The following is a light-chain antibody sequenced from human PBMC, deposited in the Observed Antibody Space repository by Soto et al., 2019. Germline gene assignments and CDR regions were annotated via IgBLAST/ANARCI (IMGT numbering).Light chain of an antibody. CDR3: QQYQNLWT. Sequence: EIMMTQSPATLSVSPGERATLSCRASQSVSSNVAWYQQSPGQAPRLLIYRASTRATGVPARFSGSGSGTEFTRTISVLQSEDFALYCCQQYQNLWTFGQGTKVDIK. CDR1: QSVSSN. V-gene: IGKV3-15*01. CDR2: RAS. J-gene: IGKJ1*01.